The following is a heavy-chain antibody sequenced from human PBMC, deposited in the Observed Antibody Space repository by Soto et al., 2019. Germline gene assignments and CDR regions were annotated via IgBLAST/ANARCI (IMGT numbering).Heavy chain of an antibody. Sequence: GGSLRLSCAASGFTFSSYSMNWVRQAPGKGLEWVSSISSSSSYIYYADSVKGRFTISRDNAKNSLYLQMNSLRAEDTAVYYCALPSRGQWLVQGNWGQGTLVTVSS. CDR2: ISSSSSYI. CDR1: GFTFSSYS. D-gene: IGHD6-19*01. CDR3: ALPSRGQWLVQGN. J-gene: IGHJ4*02. V-gene: IGHV3-21*01.